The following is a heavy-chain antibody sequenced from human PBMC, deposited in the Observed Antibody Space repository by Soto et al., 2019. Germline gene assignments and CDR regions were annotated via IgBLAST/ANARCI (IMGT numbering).Heavy chain of an antibody. D-gene: IGHD4-17*01. CDR2: IYHSGST. V-gene: IGHV4-4*02. Sequence: SETLSLTCAVSGGSITSSSWWSWVRQPPGKGLEWIGEIYHSGSTNYNPSLKSRVTISVDKSKKQFSLKLISVTAADTAVYYCARKDYGDGEFSFDSWGQGTLVTVSS. J-gene: IGHJ4*02. CDR1: GGSITSSSW. CDR3: ARKDYGDGEFSFDS.